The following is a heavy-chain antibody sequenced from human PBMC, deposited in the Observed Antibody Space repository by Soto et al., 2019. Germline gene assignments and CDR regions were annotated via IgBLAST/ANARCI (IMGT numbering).Heavy chain of an antibody. CDR3: AKGGYDYDSSDSDALDI. Sequence: SLRLSCAASGFTFSSYGMRWVRQAPGKGLEWVAVIWYDGSNKYYADSVKGRFTISRDNSKNTLYLQMNSLRAEDTAAYYCAKGGYDYDSSDSDALDIWGQGTMVTVS. CDR1: GFTFSSYG. J-gene: IGHJ3*02. V-gene: IGHV3-33*03. CDR2: IWYDGSNK. D-gene: IGHD3-22*01.